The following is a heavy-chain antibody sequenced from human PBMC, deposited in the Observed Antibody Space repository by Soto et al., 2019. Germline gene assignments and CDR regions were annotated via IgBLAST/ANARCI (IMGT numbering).Heavy chain of an antibody. D-gene: IGHD6-19*01. V-gene: IGHV3-33*08. Sequence: GGSLRLSCAASGFSFSKYGMHWVRQPPGKGLEWVAIIWYDGDKKYYADSVKGRFTISRDNSKNTLYLQMNSLRGEDTAVYYCARDRLARGIPVAGRIDYWGQGALVTVSS. J-gene: IGHJ4*02. CDR2: IWYDGDKK. CDR3: ARDRLARGIPVAGRIDY. CDR1: GFSFSKYG.